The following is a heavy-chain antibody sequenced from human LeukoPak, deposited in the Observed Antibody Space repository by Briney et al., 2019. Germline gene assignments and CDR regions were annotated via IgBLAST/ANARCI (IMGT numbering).Heavy chain of an antibody. J-gene: IGHJ4*02. V-gene: IGHV3-21*01. CDR3: ASRGGRDGYKEFDY. D-gene: IGHD5-24*01. CDR2: ISSSSSYI. Sequence: GGSLRLSCAASGFTFSSYSMNWVRQAPGKRLEWVSSISSSSSYIYYADSVKGRFTISRDNAKNSLYLQMNSLRAEDTAVYYCASRGGRDGYKEFDYWGQGTLVTVSS. CDR1: GFTFSSYS.